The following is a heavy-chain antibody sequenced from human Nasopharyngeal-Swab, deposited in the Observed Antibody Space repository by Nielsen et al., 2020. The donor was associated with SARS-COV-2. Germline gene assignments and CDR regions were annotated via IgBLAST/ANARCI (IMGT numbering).Heavy chain of an antibody. D-gene: IGHD3-10*01. CDR3: AKGTITMVRGVIGWFDP. CDR1: GFTFSSYG. V-gene: IGHV3-30*18. CDR2: ISYDGSNK. Sequence: GESLKISCAASGFTFSSYGMHWVRQAPGKGLEWVAVISYDGSNKYYADSVKGRFTISRDNSKNTLYLQMNSLRVEDTAVYYCAKGTITMVRGVIGWFDPWGQGTLVTVSS. J-gene: IGHJ5*02.